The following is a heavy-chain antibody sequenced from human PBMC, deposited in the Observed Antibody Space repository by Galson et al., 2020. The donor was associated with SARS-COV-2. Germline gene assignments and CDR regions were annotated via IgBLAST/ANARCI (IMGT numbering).Heavy chain of an antibody. D-gene: IGHD6-13*01. CDR3: ARETDDYTSSYYDY. J-gene: IGHJ4*02. CDR1: GFTLSGSA. CDR2: ISYDGTTK. Sequence: GGSLRLSCAASGFTLSGSALHWVRQAPGKGLEWVAIISYDGTTKYNSDSVKGRFTISRNISKNTLYLQMNSLRPEDTAGYFCARETDDYTSSYYDYWGQGTLVTGSS. V-gene: IGHV3-30*04.